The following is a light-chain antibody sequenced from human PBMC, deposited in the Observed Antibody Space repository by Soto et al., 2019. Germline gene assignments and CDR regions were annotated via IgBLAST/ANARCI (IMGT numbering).Light chain of an antibody. J-gene: IGKJ5*01. CDR2: AAS. Sequence: EIVLTQSPGTLSLSPEERATLSCRAIQSVSSNFLAWYQQKPGQAPRLLIYAASSRATGIPGRFSGSGSGTGFTLTISILEPEDFAVYYCQQYGSSPITFGQGTRLEIK. CDR3: QQYGSSPIT. CDR1: QSVSSNF. V-gene: IGKV3-20*01.